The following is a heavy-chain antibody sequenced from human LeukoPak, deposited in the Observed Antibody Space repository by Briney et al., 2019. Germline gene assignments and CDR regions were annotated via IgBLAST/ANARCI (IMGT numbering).Heavy chain of an antibody. D-gene: IGHD3-10*01. Sequence: GASVKVSCKASGYTFTSYDINWVRQAPGQGLEWMGGIIPIFGTANYAQKFQGRVTITTDESTSTAYMELSSLRSEDTAVYYCARDYGFGESNYFDYWGQGTLVTVSS. J-gene: IGHJ4*02. V-gene: IGHV1-69*05. CDR3: ARDYGFGESNYFDY. CDR2: IIPIFGTA. CDR1: GYTFTSYD.